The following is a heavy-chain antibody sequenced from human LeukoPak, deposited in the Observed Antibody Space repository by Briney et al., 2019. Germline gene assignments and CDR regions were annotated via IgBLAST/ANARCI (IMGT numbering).Heavy chain of an antibody. CDR1: GYTFTSYG. J-gene: IGHJ3*02. CDR3: ARVRSSGYWDDAFDI. V-gene: IGHV1-18*01. D-gene: IGHD3-22*01. CDR2: ISAYNGNT. Sequence: ASVKVSCKASGYTFTSYGISWVRQAPGQGLEWMGWISAYNGNTNYAQKLQGRVTMTTDTSTSTAYMELRSLRSDDTAVYYCARVRSSGYWDDAFDIWGQGTMVTVSS.